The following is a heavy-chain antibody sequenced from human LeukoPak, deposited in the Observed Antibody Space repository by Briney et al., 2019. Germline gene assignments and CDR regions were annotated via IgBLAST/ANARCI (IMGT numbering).Heavy chain of an antibody. V-gene: IGHV3-74*01. Sequence: PGGSLRLSCAASGFSLNTYWMHWVRQAPGKGLVWVSRIYSDGSSTYYADSVKGRFTCSRDNAKNTVYLQMNSLRAEDTAVYYCARGASGYGNFDYWGQGTLVTVSS. J-gene: IGHJ4*02. CDR2: IYSDGSST. D-gene: IGHD5-12*01. CDR3: ARGASGYGNFDY. CDR1: GFSLNTYW.